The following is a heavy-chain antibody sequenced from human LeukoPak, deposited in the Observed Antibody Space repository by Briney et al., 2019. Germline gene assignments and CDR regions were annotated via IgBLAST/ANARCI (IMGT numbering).Heavy chain of an antibody. V-gene: IGHV4-59*01. D-gene: IGHD1-26*01. CDR1: GGSISNYY. J-gene: IGHJ5*02. CDR3: AREGPSSSGSYLNCFDP. CDR2: IYYSGST. Sequence: SETLSLTCTVSGGSISNYYWSWLRQPPGKGLEWIGYIYYSGSTKYNPSLKSRVTISVDTSENQFSLKLSSVTAADTAVYYCAREGPSSSGSYLNCFDPWGQGTLVTVSS.